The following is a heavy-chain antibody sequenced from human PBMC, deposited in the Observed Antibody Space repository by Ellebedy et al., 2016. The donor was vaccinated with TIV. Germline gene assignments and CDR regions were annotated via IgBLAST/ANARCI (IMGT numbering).Heavy chain of an antibody. CDR3: ARSVQWYFDL. V-gene: IGHV3-48*02. Sequence: GESLKISCAASGFTFSDYSMNWVRQAPGKELEWIAYMTGSTTTIYYADSVKGRFTISRVNAKNSLYLQMNSLRDEDTAVYYCARSVQWYFDLWGRGTQVTVSS. J-gene: IGHJ2*01. CDR1: GFTFSDYS. CDR2: MTGSTTTI.